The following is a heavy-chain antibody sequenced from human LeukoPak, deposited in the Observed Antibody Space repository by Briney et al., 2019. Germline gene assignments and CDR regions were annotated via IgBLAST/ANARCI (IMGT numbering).Heavy chain of an antibody. V-gene: IGHV4-59*08. CDR3: ARWYYSGGVFDY. J-gene: IGHJ4*02. D-gene: IGHD6-19*01. CDR2: IHDSGST. Sequence: SETLSLICTVSGGTISSYYWNWIRQPPGKGLEWIGYIHDSGSTKYNPSLKSRVTISVDTSKNQFSLKLSSVTAADTAVYYCARWYYSGGVFDYWVQGTLVTVSS. CDR1: GGTISSYY.